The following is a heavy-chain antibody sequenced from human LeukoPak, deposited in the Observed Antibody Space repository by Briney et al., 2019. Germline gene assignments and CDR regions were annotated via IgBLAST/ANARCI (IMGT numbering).Heavy chain of an antibody. CDR2: INHSGST. J-gene: IGHJ3*02. CDR1: GVSFSGYY. CDR3: ARAGDILTGYYIWAFDI. V-gene: IGHV4-34*01. Sequence: PSETLSLTCAVYGVSFSGYYWSWIRQPPGKGLEWIGEINHSGSTNYNPSLKSRVTISVDTSKNQFSLKLSSVTAADTAVYYCARAGDILTGYYIWAFDIWGQGTMVTVSS. D-gene: IGHD3-9*01.